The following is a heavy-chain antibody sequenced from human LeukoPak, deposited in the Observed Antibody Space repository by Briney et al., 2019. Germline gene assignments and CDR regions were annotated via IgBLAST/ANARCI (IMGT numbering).Heavy chain of an antibody. CDR2: ISDNGGST. CDR1: GFTFSSYP. CDR3: ARKSYYYDSSGYFFDY. J-gene: IGHJ4*02. Sequence: GGSLRLSCSASGFTFSSYPMHWVRQTPGKGLEYVSAISDNGGSTYYADSVKGRFTISRDNAKNSLYLQMNSLRDEDTAVYSCARKSYYYDSSGYFFDYWGQGTLVTVSS. V-gene: IGHV3-64*04. D-gene: IGHD3-22*01.